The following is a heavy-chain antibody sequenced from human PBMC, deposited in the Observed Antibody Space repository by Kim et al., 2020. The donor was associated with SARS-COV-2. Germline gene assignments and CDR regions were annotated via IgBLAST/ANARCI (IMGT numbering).Heavy chain of an antibody. V-gene: IGHV4-34*01. CDR3: ARGREGYYGWGSGKPYYY. Sequence: SETLSLTCAVYGGSFSGYYWSWIRQPPGKGLEGIGEINHSGSTNYNPSLKSRVTISVDTSKNQFSLKLSSVTAADTAVYYCARGREGYYGWGSGKPYYY. CDR1: GGSFSGYY. J-gene: IGHJ6*01. CDR2: INHSGST. D-gene: IGHD3-10*01.